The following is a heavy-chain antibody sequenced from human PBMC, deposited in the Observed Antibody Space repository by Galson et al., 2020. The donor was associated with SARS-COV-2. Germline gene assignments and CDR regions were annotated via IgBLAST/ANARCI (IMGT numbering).Heavy chain of an antibody. Sequence: SETLSLTCTVSGGPVRSGSYFWSWMRQPPGKGLEYIGYIYSSGRTNYNPSLKSRVTMSVDTPKNQVSLKLNSVTAADTAVYYCARGSVFGVIVIDYWGQRSLVTVSS. V-gene: IGHV4-61*01. CDR3: ARGSVFGVIVIDY. J-gene: IGHJ4*02. CDR2: IYSSGRT. D-gene: IGHD3-3*01. CDR1: GGPVRSGSYF.